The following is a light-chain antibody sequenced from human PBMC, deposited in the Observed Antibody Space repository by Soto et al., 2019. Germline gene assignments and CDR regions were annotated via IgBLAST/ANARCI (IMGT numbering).Light chain of an antibody. J-gene: IGKJ1*01. CDR2: KAS. Sequence: DIQMTQAPSTLSVSVGDRVTITCRATQTISSWLAWYQQKPGKAPKLLIYKASILESGVPSRFSGSGSGTVFTLIISSLQPDDFATYYCQKYNSYGTFGQGTHVPIK. CDR1: QTISSW. V-gene: IGKV1-5*03. CDR3: QKYNSYGT.